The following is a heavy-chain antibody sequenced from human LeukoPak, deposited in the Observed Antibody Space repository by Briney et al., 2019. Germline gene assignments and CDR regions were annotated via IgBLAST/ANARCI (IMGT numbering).Heavy chain of an antibody. CDR2: MNPNSGNT. CDR1: GYTFTSYD. Sequence: ASVKVSCKASGYTFTSYDINWVRQATGQGLEWMGRMNPNSGNTGYAQKFQGRVTMTRNTSISTAYMELSSLRSEDTAVYYCARGALRYFDWHSNWFDPWGQGTLVTVSS. J-gene: IGHJ5*02. CDR3: ARGALRYFDWHSNWFDP. V-gene: IGHV1-8*01. D-gene: IGHD3-9*01.